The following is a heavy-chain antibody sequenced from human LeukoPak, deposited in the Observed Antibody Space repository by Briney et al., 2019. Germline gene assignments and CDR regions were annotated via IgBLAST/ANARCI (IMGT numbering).Heavy chain of an antibody. CDR1: GVTFSSYA. D-gene: IGHD4-17*01. CDR2: ISGRGIST. V-gene: IGHV3-23*01. Sequence: GGPLRLSCAASGVTFSSYAMSWARQAPGKGREWVSAISGRGISTYYADSVKGLLTISRDNSKNTLSLQMNSLRAEDASVYHCASAKNGDYVYNWFDPWGQGTLVTVSS. CDR3: ASAKNGDYVYNWFDP. J-gene: IGHJ5*02.